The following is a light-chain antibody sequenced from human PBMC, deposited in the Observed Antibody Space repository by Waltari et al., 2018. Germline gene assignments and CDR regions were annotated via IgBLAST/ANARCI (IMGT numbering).Light chain of an antibody. CDR3: SAWDGSLTGMV. CDR2: NTN. CDR1: SSHIGTHA. J-gene: IGLJ3*02. Sequence: QSVLTQPPSASGTPGQRVTFSCSGSSSHIGTHAVNWYQHLPGAAPKLLIYNTNQRPSGVPDRFSGSKSGTSASLAISGLQSEDEAHYYCSAWDGSLTGMVFGGGTKLTVL. V-gene: IGLV1-44*01.